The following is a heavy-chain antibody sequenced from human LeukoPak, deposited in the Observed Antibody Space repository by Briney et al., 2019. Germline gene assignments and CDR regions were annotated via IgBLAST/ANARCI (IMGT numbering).Heavy chain of an antibody. J-gene: IGHJ5*02. Sequence: PSETLSLTCTVSGGTISSYYWSWIRQPAGKGLEWIGRIYTSGSTNYNPSLKSRVTMSVDTSKNQFSLKLSSVTAADTAVYYCARGKGYYYDSSGYYDWFDPWGQGTLVTVSS. CDR2: IYTSGST. CDR1: GGTISSYY. D-gene: IGHD3-22*01. CDR3: ARGKGYYYDSSGYYDWFDP. V-gene: IGHV4-4*07.